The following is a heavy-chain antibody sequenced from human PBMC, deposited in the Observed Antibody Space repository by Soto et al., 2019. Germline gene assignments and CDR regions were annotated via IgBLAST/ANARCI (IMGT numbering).Heavy chain of an antibody. Sequence: SGKVSCKASGGTFSSYAISWVRQAPGRGLEWMGGIIPIFGTAKYAQKFQGRVTITADESTSTAYMELSSLRSEDTAVYYCARSHSSSWPHHVPWGEGTPVPVSP. CDR2: IIPIFGTA. V-gene: IGHV1-69*13. D-gene: IGHD6-13*01. CDR3: ARSHSSSWPHHVP. J-gene: IGHJ5*02. CDR1: GGTFSSYA.